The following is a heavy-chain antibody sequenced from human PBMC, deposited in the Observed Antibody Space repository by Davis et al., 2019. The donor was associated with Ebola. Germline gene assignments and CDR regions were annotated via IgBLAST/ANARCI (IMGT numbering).Heavy chain of an antibody. CDR2: IKQDGSEK. V-gene: IGHV3-7*01. Sequence: PGGSLRLSCAASGFSLGTSWMTWVRQAPGKGLEWVADIKQDGSEKYYVDSVKGRFTISSDNSKNTLYLQMNSLRAEDTAVYYCARKGWGGGKYNGLDVWGQGTTVTVSS. CDR1: GFSLGTSW. CDR3: ARKGWGGGKYNGLDV. J-gene: IGHJ6*02. D-gene: IGHD3-16*01.